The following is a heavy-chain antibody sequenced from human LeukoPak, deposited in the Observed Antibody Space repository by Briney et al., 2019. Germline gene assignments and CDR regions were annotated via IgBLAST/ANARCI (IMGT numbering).Heavy chain of an antibody. D-gene: IGHD1-26*01. Sequence: SETLSLTCTVSGDSISSYYWSWLRLPPGKGLEGIGYISYSGITKYNPSLKSRVTISLDTSKNQFSLQLASVTATDTAVYYCARHLRWWEGEVADWGQGTLVTV. V-gene: IGHV4-59*08. J-gene: IGHJ4*02. CDR3: ARHLRWWEGEVAD. CDR2: ISYSGIT. CDR1: GDSISSYY.